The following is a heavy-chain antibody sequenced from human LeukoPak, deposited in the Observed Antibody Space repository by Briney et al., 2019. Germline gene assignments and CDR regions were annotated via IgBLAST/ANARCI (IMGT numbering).Heavy chain of an antibody. CDR2: IIPILGIA. D-gene: IGHD3-10*01. V-gene: IGHV1-69*04. J-gene: IGHJ4*02. CDR3: VPGTMVRGVILTPGY. CDR1: GGTFSSYA. Sequence: RASVKVSCKASGGTFSSYAISWVRQAPGQGLEWMGRIIPILGIANYAQKFQGRVTITADKSTSTAYMELSSLRSEDTAVYYCVPGTMVRGVILTPGYWGPGTLVTVSS.